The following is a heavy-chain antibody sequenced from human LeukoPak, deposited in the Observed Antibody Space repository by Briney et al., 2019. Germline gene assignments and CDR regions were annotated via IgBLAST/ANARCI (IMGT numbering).Heavy chain of an antibody. D-gene: IGHD2/OR15-2a*01. J-gene: IGHJ4*02. CDR1: GFTFSSYA. Sequence: SGGSLRLSCAASGFTFSSYATHWVRQAPGKGLEWVAVISYDGSNKYYADSVKGRFTISRDNSKNTLYLQMNSLRAEDTAVYYCARDFYGYWGQGTLVTVSS. CDR3: ARDFYGY. V-gene: IGHV3-30*04. CDR2: ISYDGSNK.